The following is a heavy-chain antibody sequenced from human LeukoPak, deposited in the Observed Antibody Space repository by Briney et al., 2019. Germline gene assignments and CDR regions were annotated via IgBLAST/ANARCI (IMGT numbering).Heavy chain of an antibody. Sequence: ASVKVSCKASGYTFTSYDINWVRQATGQGLEWMGWMNPNNINTVYAQKFQGRVTMTRNTSISTAYMELSSLRSEDTAVYYCARVQYSGSYNDAFDIWGQGTMVTVSS. J-gene: IGHJ3*02. CDR3: ARVQYSGSYNDAFDI. V-gene: IGHV1-8*01. CDR2: MNPNNINT. CDR1: GYTFTSYD. D-gene: IGHD1-26*01.